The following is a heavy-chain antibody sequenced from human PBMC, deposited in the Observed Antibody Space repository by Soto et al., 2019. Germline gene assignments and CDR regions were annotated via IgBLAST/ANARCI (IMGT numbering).Heavy chain of an antibody. D-gene: IGHD3-9*01. CDR3: AGRRYFDWALAY. V-gene: IGHV4-59*08. CDR1: GGSISSYY. J-gene: IGHJ4*02. Sequence: QVQLQESGPGLVKPSETLSLTCAVSGGSISSYYWIWIRQPPGKGLEWIGYIHYSGSTTSNPSLKSRVTIPVDRSTDRFSGKQSSVTAADTVVYYCAGRRYFDWALAYCGQRTLVTVSS. CDR2: IHYSGST.